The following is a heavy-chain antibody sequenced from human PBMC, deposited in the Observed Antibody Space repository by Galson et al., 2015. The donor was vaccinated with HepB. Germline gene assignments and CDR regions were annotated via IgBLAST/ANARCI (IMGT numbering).Heavy chain of an antibody. CDR3: ARHHGAFDI. V-gene: IGHV7-4-1*02. J-gene: IGHJ3*02. D-gene: IGHD3-16*01. Sequence: SVKVSCKASGYTFTDYALNWVRQAPGQGLEFLGWINTNTGNPTYAQGFTGRFVLSLDTSVSTAYLQINSLKAQDTAVYYCARHHGAFDIWGQGTMVTASS. CDR1: GYTFTDYA. CDR2: INTNTGNP.